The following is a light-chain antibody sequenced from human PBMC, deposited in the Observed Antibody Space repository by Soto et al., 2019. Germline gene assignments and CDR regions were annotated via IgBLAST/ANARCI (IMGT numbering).Light chain of an antibody. CDR3: QHRSNWPLT. CDR1: QSVSTY. Sequence: EIVLTQSPATLSLSPGERATLSCRASQSVSTYLAWYQQKPGQAPRLLIYDASTRATGIPGRFSGSGSGTDFTLTISSLEPEDFAVYYCQHRSNWPLTFGGGTKVEIK. V-gene: IGKV3-11*01. J-gene: IGKJ4*01. CDR2: DAS.